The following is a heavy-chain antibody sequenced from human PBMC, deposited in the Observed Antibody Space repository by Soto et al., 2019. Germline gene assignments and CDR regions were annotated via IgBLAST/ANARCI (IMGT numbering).Heavy chain of an antibody. CDR2: INHSGAT. D-gene: IGHD1-1*01. Sequence: SETLSLTCGVYGGSFSGYQWNWIRQSPGQGLEWIGEINHSGATKYNPSLESRINLSVDTSKKQFSLKMFSVTASDTDIYYCARGWRFETWGQGTQVT. J-gene: IGHJ5*02. CDR3: ARGWRFET. CDR1: GGSFSGYQ. V-gene: IGHV4-34*01.